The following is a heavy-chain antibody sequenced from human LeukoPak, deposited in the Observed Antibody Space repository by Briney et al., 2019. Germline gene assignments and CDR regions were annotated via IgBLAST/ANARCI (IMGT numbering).Heavy chain of an antibody. CDR2: ISSDGSST. Sequence: GGSLRVSCAASGFTFSSYWMHWVRQAPGKGLVWVSRISSDGSSTTYADSVKGRFTISRDNAKNTLYLQMNSLRAEDTAVYYCARVGLYCSGGSCYDCWGQGTLVTVSS. D-gene: IGHD2-15*01. CDR1: GFTFSSYW. CDR3: ARVGLYCSGGSCYDC. V-gene: IGHV3-74*03. J-gene: IGHJ4*02.